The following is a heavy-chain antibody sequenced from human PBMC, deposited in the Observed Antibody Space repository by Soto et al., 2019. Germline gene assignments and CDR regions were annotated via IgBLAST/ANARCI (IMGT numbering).Heavy chain of an antibody. CDR2: IKKLSDGGKA. V-gene: IGHV3-15*01. J-gene: IGHJ6*02. Sequence: GGSLRLSCAASGFSIDDFAMHWVRQAPGKGLEWVGRIKKLSDGGKADYSSPVDGRFTISRDDSKSILYLQMNSLRADDTGIYYCATALRNNGRDSLFAVHLWGQGPTVTLSS. D-gene: IGHD1-20*01. CDR3: ATALRNNGRDSLFAVHL. CDR1: GFSIDDFA.